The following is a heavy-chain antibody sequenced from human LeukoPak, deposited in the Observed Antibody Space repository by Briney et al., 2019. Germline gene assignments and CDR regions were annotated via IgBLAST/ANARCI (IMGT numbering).Heavy chain of an antibody. V-gene: IGHV4-4*07. CDR1: GGSISSYY. CDR2: IYTSGST. CDR3: ASGPGTVWHSSSWWGYNWFDP. Sequence: PSETLSLTCTVSGGSISSYYWSWIRQPAGKGLEWIGRIYTSGSTNYNPSLKSRVTMSVDTSKNQFSLKLSSVTAADTAVYYCASGPGTVWHSSSWWGYNWFDPWGQGTLVTVSS. D-gene: IGHD6-13*01. J-gene: IGHJ5*02.